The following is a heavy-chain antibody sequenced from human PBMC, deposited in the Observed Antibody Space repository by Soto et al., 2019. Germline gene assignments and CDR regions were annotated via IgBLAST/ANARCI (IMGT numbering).Heavy chain of an antibody. CDR2: IYYSGST. D-gene: IGHD3-3*01. CDR3: AGLRRYDFWSGSNWFDP. V-gene: IGHV4-39*01. CDR1: GGSISSSSYY. J-gene: IGHJ5*02. Sequence: SETLSLTCTVSGGSISSSSYYWGWIRQPPGKGLEWIGSIYYSGSTYYNPSLKSRVTISVDTSKNQFSMKLSSVTAADTAVYYCAGLRRYDFWSGSNWFDPWGQGTLVTVSS.